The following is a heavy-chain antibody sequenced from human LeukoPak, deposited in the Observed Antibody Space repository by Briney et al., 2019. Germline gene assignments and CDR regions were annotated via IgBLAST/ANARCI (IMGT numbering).Heavy chain of an antibody. CDR2: IKQDGSEK. CDR1: GFTFSNYW. J-gene: IGHJ5*02. CDR3: ARDMRWVFKFDP. V-gene: IGHV3-7*01. D-gene: IGHD4-23*01. Sequence: GGSLRLSCAASGFTFSNYWMSWVRQAPGKGLEWVANIKQDGSEKYYVDSVKGRFTISRDNAKNSLYLQMNSLRAEDTAVYYCARDMRWVFKFDPWGQGTLVTVSS.